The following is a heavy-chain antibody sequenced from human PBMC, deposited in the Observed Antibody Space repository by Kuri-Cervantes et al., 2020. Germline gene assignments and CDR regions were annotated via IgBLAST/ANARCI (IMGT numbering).Heavy chain of an antibody. Sequence: SETLSLTCTVSGYSISSGYYWGWIRQPPGKGLEWIGSIYHSGSTYYNPSLKSRVTISVDTSKNQFSLKLSSMTAADTAVFYCARALDYFFYFDPWGQGTLVTVSS. CDR3: ARALDYFFYFDP. CDR2: IYHSGST. V-gene: IGHV4-38-2*02. J-gene: IGHJ5*02. D-gene: IGHD2/OR15-2a*01. CDR1: GYSISSGYY.